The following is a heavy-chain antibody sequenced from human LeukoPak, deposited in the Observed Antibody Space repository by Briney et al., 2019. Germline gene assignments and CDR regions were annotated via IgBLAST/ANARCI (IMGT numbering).Heavy chain of an antibody. J-gene: IGHJ4*02. CDR3: ARDQWGRWPISLDY. Sequence: SETLSLTCTVSGGSISSYYWSWIRQPPGKGLERVGDIYYSGRTNYNPSLKSRVTISVYTSKNQFSLKLSSVTAAGTAVYYCARDQWGRWPISLDYWGQGTLVTVSS. CDR2: IYYSGRT. D-gene: IGHD1-26*01. V-gene: IGHV4-59*01. CDR1: GGSISSYY.